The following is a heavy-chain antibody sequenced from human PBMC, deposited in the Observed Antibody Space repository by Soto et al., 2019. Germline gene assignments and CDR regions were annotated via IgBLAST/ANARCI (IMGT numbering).Heavy chain of an antibody. CDR3: ARDSAVAGTQAGIENDAFDI. CDR1: GYTFTSYY. V-gene: IGHV1-46*01. D-gene: IGHD6-19*01. J-gene: IGHJ3*02. Sequence: ASVKVSCKASGYTFTSYYMHWVRQAPGQGLEWMGIINPSGGSTSYAQKFQGRVTMTRDTSTSTVYMELSSLRSEDTAVYYCARDSAVAGTQAGIENDAFDIWGQGTMVTVS. CDR2: INPSGGST.